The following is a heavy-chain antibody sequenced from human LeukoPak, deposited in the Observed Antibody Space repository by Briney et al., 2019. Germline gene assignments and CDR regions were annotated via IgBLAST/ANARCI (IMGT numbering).Heavy chain of an antibody. CDR1: GGSFSCYY. J-gene: IGHJ6*03. CDR2: INHSGST. D-gene: IGHD6-6*01. CDR3: ATRARRPYYYYYYMDV. Sequence: PSETLSLTCAVYGGSFSCYYWSWIRQPPGKGLEWIGEINHSGSTNYNPSLKSRVTISVDTSKNQFSLKLSSVTAADTAVYYCATRARRPYYYYYYMDVWGKGTPVTVSS. V-gene: IGHV4-34*01.